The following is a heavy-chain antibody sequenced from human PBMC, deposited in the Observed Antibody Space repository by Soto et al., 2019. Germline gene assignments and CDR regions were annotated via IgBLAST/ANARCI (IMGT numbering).Heavy chain of an antibody. J-gene: IGHJ3*02. CDR2: IYYSGHT. Sequence: SETLSLTCTVSGGSISSYYWSWIRQPPGKGLEWIGSIYYSGHTYYNPSPKSRVAISVDTSKNQFSLKLSSVTAADTAVYYCARQRAWYGEWAFDIWGQGTMVTVSS. CDR3: ARQRAWYGEWAFDI. CDR1: GGSISSYY. D-gene: IGHD3-10*01. V-gene: IGHV4-59*08.